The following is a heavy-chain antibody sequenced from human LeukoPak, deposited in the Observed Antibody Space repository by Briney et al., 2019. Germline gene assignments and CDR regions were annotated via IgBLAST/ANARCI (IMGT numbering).Heavy chain of an antibody. CDR3: AKDVGGSSGWYSDYYYGMDV. D-gene: IGHD6-19*01. Sequence: GRSLRLSCAASGXTFSSYGMHWVRQAPGKGLEWVAVVSYDGSNKYYADSVKGRFTISRDNSKNTLYLQMNSLRAEDTAVYYCAKDVGGSSGWYSDYYYGMDVWGQGTTVTVSS. CDR1: GXTFSSYG. J-gene: IGHJ6*02. CDR2: VSYDGSNK. V-gene: IGHV3-30*18.